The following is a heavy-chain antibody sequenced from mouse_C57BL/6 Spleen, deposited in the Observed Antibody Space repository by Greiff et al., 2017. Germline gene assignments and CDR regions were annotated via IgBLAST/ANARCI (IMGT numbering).Heavy chain of an antibody. CDR3: TRDNYGSSYDY. CDR2: ISSGGDYI. J-gene: IGHJ2*01. D-gene: IGHD1-1*01. CDR1: GFTFSSYA. V-gene: IGHV5-9-1*02. Sequence: EVKVVESGEGLVKPGGSLKLSCAASGFTFSSYAMSWVRQTPEKRLEWVAYISSGGDYIYYADTVKGRFTISRDNARNTLYLQMSSLKSEDTAMYYCTRDNYGSSYDYWGQGTTLTVSS.